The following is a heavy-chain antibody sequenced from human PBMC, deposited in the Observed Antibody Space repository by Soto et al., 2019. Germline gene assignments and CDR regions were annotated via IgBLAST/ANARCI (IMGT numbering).Heavy chain of an antibody. J-gene: IGHJ6*02. V-gene: IGHV5-51*01. D-gene: IGHD6-6*01. CDR3: ARTYSSSYVMDV. CDR1: GYSFTNYL. Sequence: PGESLTLPCTASGYSFTNYLIGCVRQMPGKGLEWMGIIYPGDSDTRYSPSFQGQVTISVDKSINTAYLQWNSLKASDTAMYYCARTYSSSYVMDVWGQGTTVT. CDR2: IYPGDSDT.